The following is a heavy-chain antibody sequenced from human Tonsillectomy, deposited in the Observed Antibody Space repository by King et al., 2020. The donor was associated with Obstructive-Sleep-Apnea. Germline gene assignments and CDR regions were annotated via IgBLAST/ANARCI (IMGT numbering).Heavy chain of an antibody. CDR1: GYSFTNYY. V-gene: IGHV1-46*01. Sequence: VQLVESGAEVKKPGASVKVSCKASGYSFTNYYIHWVRQAPGQGLEWMGIVNHSGGNTIYAQKFQGRLTMTRDTSTSTVYMDLSSLRSEDTALYYCATLGGSPAYWGQGTLVTVSS. J-gene: IGHJ4*02. CDR3: ATLGGSPAY. CDR2: VNHSGGNT. D-gene: IGHD2-15*01.